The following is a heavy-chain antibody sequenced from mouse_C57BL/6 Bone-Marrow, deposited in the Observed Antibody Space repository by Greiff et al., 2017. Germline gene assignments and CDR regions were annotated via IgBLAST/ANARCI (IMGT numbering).Heavy chain of an antibody. Sequence: EVQLQQSGPGLVKPSQSLSLTCSVTGYSITSGYYWNWIRQFPGNKLEWMGYISYDGSNNYNPSLKNRISITRDTSKNQFFLKLNSVTTEDTATYYCARRSTTVVANYAMDYWGQGTSVTVSS. CDR3: ARRSTTVVANYAMDY. CDR1: GYSITSGYY. D-gene: IGHD1-1*01. J-gene: IGHJ4*01. CDR2: ISYDGSN. V-gene: IGHV3-6*01.